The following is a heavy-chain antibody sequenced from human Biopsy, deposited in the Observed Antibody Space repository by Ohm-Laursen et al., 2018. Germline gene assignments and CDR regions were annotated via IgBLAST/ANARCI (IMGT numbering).Heavy chain of an antibody. Sequence: SDTLSLTCTVSDGSINSYYWNWIRQPPGKRLEWIGNIYYSGSTNFNPSLKSRVTISVDTPKNQFSLKLSSVTAADTAVYFCARGSSYGYGFDYWGQGTLVAVSS. CDR3: ARGSSYGYGFDY. V-gene: IGHV4-59*07. CDR2: IYYSGST. CDR1: DGSINSYY. D-gene: IGHD5-18*01. J-gene: IGHJ4*02.